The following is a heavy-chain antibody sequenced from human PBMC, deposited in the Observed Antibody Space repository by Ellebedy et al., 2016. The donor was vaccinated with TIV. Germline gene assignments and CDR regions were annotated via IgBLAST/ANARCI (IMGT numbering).Heavy chain of an antibody. D-gene: IGHD4-23*01. CDR1: GLTFSSYA. J-gene: IGHJ3*01. Sequence: GESLKISCAASGLTFSSYALSWVRQAPGKGLEWVSSITGSGGNTYYADSVKGRFTISRDNSKDTLFLQMNSLRAEDTAIYFYARDPVGVGPAFDVWGQGTMVTVSS. CDR2: ITGSGGNT. CDR3: ARDPVGVGPAFDV. V-gene: IGHV3-23*01.